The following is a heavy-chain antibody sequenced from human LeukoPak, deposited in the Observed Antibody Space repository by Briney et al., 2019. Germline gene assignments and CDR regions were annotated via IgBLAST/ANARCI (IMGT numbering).Heavy chain of an antibody. J-gene: IGHJ4*02. CDR1: GFTFSSYS. CDR3: ARVHPPWIQLDY. D-gene: IGHD5-18*01. Sequence: GGSLRLSCAASGFTFSSYSMNWVRQAPGKGLEWVSSISSSSSYIYYADSVKGRFTISRDNAKNSLYLQMNSLRAEDTAVYYCARVHPPWIQLDYWGQGTLVTVS. V-gene: IGHV3-21*01. CDR2: ISSSSSYI.